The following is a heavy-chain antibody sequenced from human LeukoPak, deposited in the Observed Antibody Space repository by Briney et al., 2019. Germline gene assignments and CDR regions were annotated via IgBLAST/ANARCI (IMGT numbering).Heavy chain of an antibody. V-gene: IGHV5-51*01. D-gene: IGHD6-6*01. Sequence: ESLKISCKGSGYSFTSYWIGWVRQMPGKGLEWMGIIYPGDSDTRYSPSFQGQVTISADKSISTAYLQWSSLKASDTAMYYCARSGLVSYYYYGMDVWGQGTTVTVSS. CDR1: GYSFTSYW. J-gene: IGHJ6*02. CDR3: ARSGLVSYYYYGMDV. CDR2: IYPGDSDT.